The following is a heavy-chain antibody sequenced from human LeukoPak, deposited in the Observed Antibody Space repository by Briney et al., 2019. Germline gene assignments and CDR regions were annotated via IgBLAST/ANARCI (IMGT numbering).Heavy chain of an antibody. V-gene: IGHV3-23*01. CDR1: GFTFSTYA. J-gene: IGHJ4*02. CDR3: AKNIAAPTTPFDY. Sequence: GGSLRLSCAASGFTFSTYAMNWVRQAPGKGLEWVSGISGRGGTTYYADSVKGRFTISRDNSKSTLYLQMNYLRAEDTALYYCAKNIAAPTTPFDYWGQGTLVTVSS. CDR2: ISGRGGTT. D-gene: IGHD6-13*01.